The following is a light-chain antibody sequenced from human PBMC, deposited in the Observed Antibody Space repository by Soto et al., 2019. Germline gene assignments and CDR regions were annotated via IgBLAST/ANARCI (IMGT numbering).Light chain of an antibody. CDR1: QSVSSN. CDR2: GAS. CDR3: KQYNNWPL. Sequence: EIVMTQSPATLSVSPGERATLSCRASQSVSSNLAWYQQKPGQAPRLLIYGASTRATGIPARFSGSGSGTEFTLTISSVQSEDFAVYYCKQYNNWPLFGGGTKVEIK. V-gene: IGKV3-15*01. J-gene: IGKJ4*01.